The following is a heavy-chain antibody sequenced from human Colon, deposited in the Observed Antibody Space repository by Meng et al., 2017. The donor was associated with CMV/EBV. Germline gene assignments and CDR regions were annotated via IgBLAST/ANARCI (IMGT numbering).Heavy chain of an antibody. CDR3: AREGTYSSSSGLGL. CDR1: GYTFTDYY. V-gene: IGHV1-2*02. J-gene: IGHJ4*02. Sequence: ASVKVSCKSSGYTFTDYYIHWVRQAPGQGLEWMGWINPNSGDTNYAQNFQGRVTMTGDTSSGTVYMELKGLRSGDTAVYYCAREGTYSSSSGLGLWGPGALVTVSS. D-gene: IGHD6-6*01. CDR2: INPNSGDT.